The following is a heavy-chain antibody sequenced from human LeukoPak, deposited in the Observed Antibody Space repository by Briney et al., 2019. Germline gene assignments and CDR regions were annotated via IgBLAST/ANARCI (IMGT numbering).Heavy chain of an antibody. CDR3: ARDSRNYYDSSGRYYFDY. Sequence: SETLSLTCTVSGGSISSYYWSWIRQPPGKGLEWIGSIFRSGTTYYNPSLRSRVTISVDTSKNQFSLKLSSVTAADTAVYYCARDSRNYYDSSGRYYFDYWGQGTLVTVSS. CDR2: IFRSGTT. CDR1: GGSISSYY. J-gene: IGHJ4*02. D-gene: IGHD3-22*01. V-gene: IGHV4-38-2*02.